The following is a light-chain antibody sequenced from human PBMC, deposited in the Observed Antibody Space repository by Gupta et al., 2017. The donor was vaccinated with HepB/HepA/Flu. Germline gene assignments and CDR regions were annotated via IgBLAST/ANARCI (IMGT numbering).Light chain of an antibody. Sequence: ALTQPASVAGSPGQAITIFCTGTSSDIGVCNFVSWYQQYPGQAPKLVIYDVSNRPSEISGRFFGSKSDGTASLTIAGLQAEVEGDYYCRSYTSNNSIVVFGGGTKLTVL. V-gene: IGLV2-14*01. CDR3: RSYTSNNSIVV. CDR2: DVS. J-gene: IGLJ2*01. CDR1: SSDIGVCNF.